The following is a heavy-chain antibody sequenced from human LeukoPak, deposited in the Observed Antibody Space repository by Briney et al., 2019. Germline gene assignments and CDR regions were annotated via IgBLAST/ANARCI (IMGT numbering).Heavy chain of an antibody. Sequence: PGGSLRLSCAASGFTFSDDYMSWIRQAPGKGLEWVSYSSSSGSTIYYADSVKGRFTISRDNAKSSLYLQMNSLRAEDTAVYYCARVGGGAYDSSGYYYVFFDYWGQGTLVTVSS. J-gene: IGHJ4*02. CDR1: GFTFSDDY. D-gene: IGHD3-22*01. V-gene: IGHV3-11*01. CDR2: SSSSGSTI. CDR3: ARVGGGAYDSSGYYYVFFDY.